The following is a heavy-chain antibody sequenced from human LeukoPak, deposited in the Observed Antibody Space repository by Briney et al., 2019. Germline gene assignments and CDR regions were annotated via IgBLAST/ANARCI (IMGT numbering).Heavy chain of an antibody. V-gene: IGHV3-23*01. J-gene: IGHJ3*02. CDR2: ISGSGGST. CDR1: GFTFSSYG. CDR3: ARGGYRHGFDI. D-gene: IGHD3-16*02. Sequence: GGSLRLSCAASGFTFSSYGMHWVCQAPGKGLEWVSAISGSGGSTYYADSVKGRFTIFRDNAEDTLYLQMNSLRAEDTAVYYCARGGYRHGFDIWGQGTMVTVSS.